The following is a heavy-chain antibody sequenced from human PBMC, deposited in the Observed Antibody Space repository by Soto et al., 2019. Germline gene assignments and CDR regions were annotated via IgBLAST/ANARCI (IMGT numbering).Heavy chain of an antibody. CDR2: INHSGST. CDR3: RIQNRGNTIFGVVIIGEDY. CDR1: GGSFSGYY. V-gene: IGHV4-34*01. D-gene: IGHD3-3*01. Sequence: ASETLSLTCAVYGGSFSGYYWSWIRQPPGKGLEWIGEINHSGSTNYNPSLKSRVTISVDTSKNQFSLKLSSVTAADTAVYYCRIQNRGNTIFGVVIIGEDYWGQGTLVTVSS. J-gene: IGHJ4*02.